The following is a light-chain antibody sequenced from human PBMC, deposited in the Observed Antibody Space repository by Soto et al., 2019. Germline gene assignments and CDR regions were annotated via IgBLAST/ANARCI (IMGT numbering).Light chain of an antibody. J-gene: IGLJ2*01. V-gene: IGLV4-69*01. CDR3: QTWDTGIL. Sequence: QLVLTQSPSASASLGASVKLTCTLSSGHSDYAIAWHQQQPEKGPRYLMKLNSDGSHNKGHGIPDRFSGSSSGAERYLTISSLQSEDEADYYCQTWDTGILFGGGTQLTVL. CDR1: SGHSDYA. CDR2: LNSDGSH.